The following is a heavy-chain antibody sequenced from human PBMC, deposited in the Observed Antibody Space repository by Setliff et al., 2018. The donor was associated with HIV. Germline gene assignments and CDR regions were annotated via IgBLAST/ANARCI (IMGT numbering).Heavy chain of an antibody. CDR3: ARDEAIEGALTYFDL. D-gene: IGHD1-26*01. J-gene: IGHJ2*01. CDR1: GGSITNHY. V-gene: IGHV4-59*11. CDR2: IYHSGTT. Sequence: LSLTCTVSGGSITNHYWSWIRQPPGKGLEWIGNIYHSGTTKSNPSLKSRVAISVDTSKNQFSLKLTSVTAADTAVYYCARDEAIEGALTYFDLWGRGTLVTVS.